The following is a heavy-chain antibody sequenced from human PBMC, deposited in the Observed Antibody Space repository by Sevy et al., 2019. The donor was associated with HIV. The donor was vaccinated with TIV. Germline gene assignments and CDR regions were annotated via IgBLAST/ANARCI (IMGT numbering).Heavy chain of an antibody. CDR3: ARVGAVAVAGTFYYYMDV. Sequence: ASVKVSCKASGGTFSSYAISWVRQAPGQGLEWMGGIIPIFGTANYAQKFQGRVTITEDKSTSTAYMELSSLRSEDTAVYYCARVGAVAVAGTFYYYMDVWGKGTTVTVSS. D-gene: IGHD6-19*01. CDR1: GGTFSSYA. V-gene: IGHV1-69*06. J-gene: IGHJ6*03. CDR2: IIPIFGTA.